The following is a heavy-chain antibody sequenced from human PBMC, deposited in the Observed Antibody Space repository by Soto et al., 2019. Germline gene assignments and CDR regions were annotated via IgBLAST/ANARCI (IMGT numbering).Heavy chain of an antibody. J-gene: IGHJ4*01. V-gene: IGHV4-39*01. CDR1: GGSISSSSHY. D-gene: IGHD3-9*01. CDR2: IFYSGST. Sequence: SETLSLTCSVSGGSISSSSHYWGWIRQPPGKGLEWIGSIFYSGSTYYNPSLKSRVTISVDTSKNQFSLKLSSVTAADTAVYYCARRESYDILTGYYHFDYWGHGTLVTVSS. CDR3: ARRESYDILTGYYHFDY.